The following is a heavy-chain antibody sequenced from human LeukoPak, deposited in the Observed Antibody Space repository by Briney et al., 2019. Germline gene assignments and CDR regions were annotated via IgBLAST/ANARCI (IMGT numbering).Heavy chain of an antibody. D-gene: IGHD4-17*01. Sequence: GGSLRLSCAASGFTFSSYAMHWVRQAPGKGLEWVAVISYDGSNKYYADSVKGRFTISRDNSKNTLYLQMNSLRAEDTAVFYCARETGSAVGSTDFDYWGQGALVAVSS. V-gene: IGHV3-30-3*01. CDR3: ARETGSAVGSTDFDY. J-gene: IGHJ4*02. CDR2: ISYDGSNK. CDR1: GFTFSSYA.